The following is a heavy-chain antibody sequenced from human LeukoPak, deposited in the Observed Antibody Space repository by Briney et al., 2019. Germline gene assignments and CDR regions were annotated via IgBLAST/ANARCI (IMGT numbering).Heavy chain of an antibody. D-gene: IGHD5-18*01. Sequence: GGSLRLSCAASGFTFSSYSMNWVRQAPGKGLEWVSSISSSSSYIYYADSVKGRFTISRDNSKNTLYLQMNSLRAEDTAVYYCTKDLGYSELVGYYYGMDVWGQGTTVTVSS. CDR2: ISSSSSYI. J-gene: IGHJ6*02. CDR1: GFTFSSYS. CDR3: TKDLGYSELVGYYYGMDV. V-gene: IGHV3-21*04.